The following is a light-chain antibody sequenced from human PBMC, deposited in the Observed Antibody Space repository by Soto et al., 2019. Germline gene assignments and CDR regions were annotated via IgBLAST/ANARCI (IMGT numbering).Light chain of an antibody. Sequence: TQSPSSVSASVWERVTIHCRASQGISSFLAWYQQEPGKAPKLLISGATTLQSGVPSRFSGSGSGTNFTLTISSLQPEDFATYYCEQFKSYVCFGQGTRLEI. CDR1: QGISSF. CDR3: EQFKSYVC. CDR2: GAT. V-gene: IGKV1-9*01. J-gene: IGKJ5*01.